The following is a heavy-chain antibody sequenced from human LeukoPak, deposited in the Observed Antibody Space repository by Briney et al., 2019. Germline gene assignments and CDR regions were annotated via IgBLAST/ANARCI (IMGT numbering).Heavy chain of an antibody. CDR2: LSGSGYNT. D-gene: IGHD2-2*01. CDR3: AKDPYGTRYFDY. V-gene: IGHV3-23*01. J-gene: IGHJ4*02. CDR1: GFTFSSHA. Sequence: GGSLRLSCAASGFTFSSHALSWVHQAPGKGLEWVSSLSGSGYNTYYADSVKGRFTISRDNSKNTVYLQMNSLRAEDTAVYYCAKDPYGTRYFDYWGQGTLVTVSS.